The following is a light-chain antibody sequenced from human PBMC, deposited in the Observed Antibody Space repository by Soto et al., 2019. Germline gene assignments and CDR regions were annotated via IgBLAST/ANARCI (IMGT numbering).Light chain of an antibody. Sequence: QSALTQPASVSGSPGQSITISCTATSSDVGGYNYVSWYQQHPGKAPKLMIYEVSNRPSGVSNRFSGSKSGNTASLTISGLQAEDEANYYCSSYTSSNTVVFGGGTKVTVL. CDR2: EVS. V-gene: IGLV2-14*01. CDR1: SSDVGGYNY. CDR3: SSYTSSNTVV. J-gene: IGLJ2*01.